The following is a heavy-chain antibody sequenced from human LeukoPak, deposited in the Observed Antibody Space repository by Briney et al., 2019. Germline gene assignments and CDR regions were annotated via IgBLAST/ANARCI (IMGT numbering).Heavy chain of an antibody. J-gene: IGHJ4*02. Sequence: GASVKDSCKTSGYTFTTYHINWVRQATGQGLEWLGWVNPYSGDRGYAQKFQGRLSITSDTSISTAYMELGSLRSDDTAVYFCARTTSFTASGYDYWGQGTLVTVPS. CDR2: VNPYSGDR. V-gene: IGHV1-8*03. CDR1: GYTFTTYH. CDR3: ARTTSFTASGYDY. D-gene: IGHD6-25*01.